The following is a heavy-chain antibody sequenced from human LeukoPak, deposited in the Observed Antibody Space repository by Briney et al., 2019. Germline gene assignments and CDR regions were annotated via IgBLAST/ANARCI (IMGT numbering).Heavy chain of an antibody. D-gene: IGHD5-12*01. Sequence: ASVKVSCKASGYTFTSYGISWVRQAPGQGLEWLGWISTYNGNTHYAQKLQGRVTMTTDTSTTTAYMELRSLRSDDTAVYYCARASGYSGYDMNSYYMDVWGKGTTVTVSS. CDR1: GYTFTSYG. CDR2: ISTYNGNT. V-gene: IGHV1-18*01. CDR3: ARASGYSGYDMNSYYMDV. J-gene: IGHJ6*03.